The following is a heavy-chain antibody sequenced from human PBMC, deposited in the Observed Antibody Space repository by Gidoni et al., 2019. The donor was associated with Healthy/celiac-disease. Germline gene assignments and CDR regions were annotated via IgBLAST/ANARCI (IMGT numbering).Heavy chain of an antibody. V-gene: IGHV3-21*01. CDR2: ISSRSSYI. J-gene: IGHJ3*02. CDR3: ARDRWGIAAAGTSAFDI. Sequence: EVQLVESGGGLVKPGGSLRLSCAASGFTFSSYSMNWVRQAPGKGLEWVSSISSRSSYIYYADSVKGRFTISRDNAKNSLYLQMNSLRAEDTAVYYCARDRWGIAAAGTSAFDIWGQGTMVTVSS. D-gene: IGHD6-13*01. CDR1: GFTFSSYS.